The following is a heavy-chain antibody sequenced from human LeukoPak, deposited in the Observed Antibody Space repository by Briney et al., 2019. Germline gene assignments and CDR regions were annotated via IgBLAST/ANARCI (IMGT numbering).Heavy chain of an antibody. CDR3: ARHYSSSWKTGFDY. CDR2: IYYSGST. D-gene: IGHD6-13*01. CDR1: GGSISSYY. J-gene: IGHJ4*02. V-gene: IGHV4-59*08. Sequence: SETLSLTCTVSGGSISSYYWSWIRQPPGKGLEWIGYIYYSGSTNYNPSLKSRVTISVDTSKNQFSLKLSSVTAADTAVYYCARHYSSSWKTGFDYRGQGTLVTVSS.